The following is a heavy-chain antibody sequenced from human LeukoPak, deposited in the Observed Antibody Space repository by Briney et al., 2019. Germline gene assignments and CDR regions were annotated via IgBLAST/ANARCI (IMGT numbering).Heavy chain of an antibody. CDR1: GGTFSSYA. J-gene: IGHJ4*02. V-gene: IGHV1-69*13. CDR2: IIPIFGTA. D-gene: IGHD3-3*01. Sequence: SVKVSCKASGGTFSSYAISWVRQAPGQGLEWMGGIIPIFGTANYAQKFQGRVTITADESTSTAYMELSSLRSEEPAVYYCARGSVKDDFWSGYYVFDYWGQGTLVTVSS. CDR3: ARGSVKDDFWSGYYVFDY.